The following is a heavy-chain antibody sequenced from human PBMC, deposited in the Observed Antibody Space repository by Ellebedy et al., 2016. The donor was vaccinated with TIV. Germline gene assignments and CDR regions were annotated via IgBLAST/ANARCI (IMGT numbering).Heavy chain of an antibody. V-gene: IGHV1-46*01. D-gene: IGHD3-22*01. CDR2: INPSGGST. CDR1: GYTFTSYY. J-gene: IGHJ3*02. Sequence: ASVKVSCXASGYTFTSYYMHWVRQAPGQGLEWMGIINPSGGSTSYAQKFQGRVTMTRDTSTSTVHMELSSLRSEDTAVYYCARMPYYYDSSGLDAFDIWGQGTMVTVSS. CDR3: ARMPYYYDSSGLDAFDI.